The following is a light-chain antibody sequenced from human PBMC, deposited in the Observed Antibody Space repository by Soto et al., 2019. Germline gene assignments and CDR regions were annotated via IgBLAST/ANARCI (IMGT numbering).Light chain of an antibody. CDR2: GAS. Sequence: EVVMTQSPATLSVSPGERATLSCRASQSVSSNLAWFQQKPGQAPRLLIYGASTRATGIPARFSGSGSGTECTLTISSLQSEDFAVYYCQEYDNWPMYTFGQGTKLESK. J-gene: IGKJ2*01. V-gene: IGKV3-15*01. CDR3: QEYDNWPMYT. CDR1: QSVSSN.